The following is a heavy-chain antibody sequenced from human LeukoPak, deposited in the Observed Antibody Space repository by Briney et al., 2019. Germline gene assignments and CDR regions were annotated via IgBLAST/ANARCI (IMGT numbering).Heavy chain of an antibody. D-gene: IGHD4-17*01. CDR2: ISTRGGST. J-gene: IGHJ4*02. CDR3: AKGRPYGDYVSDFDY. CDR1: GFTFNSYV. V-gene: IGHV3-23*01. Sequence: GGSLRLSCAASGFTFNSYVTSWVRQTPGKGLEWVSYISTRGGSTYYADSVKGRFTISRDNSKNTLNLQMNSLRAEDTAVYYCAKGRPYGDYVSDFDYWGQGTLVTVSS.